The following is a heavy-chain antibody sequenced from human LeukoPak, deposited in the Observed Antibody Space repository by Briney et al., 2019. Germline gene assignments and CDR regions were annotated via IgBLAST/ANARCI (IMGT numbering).Heavy chain of an antibody. J-gene: IGHJ4*02. D-gene: IGHD1-26*01. CDR3: ARGAVGAAYDY. Sequence: PSQTLSLTCTDSGGSISRGSYYWSWIRQPAGKGLEWIGRIYASGSTNYNPSVKSRVTILVDTSKNQFSLKLNSVTAADTAVYYCARGAVGAAYDYWGQGTLVTVSS. CDR1: GGSISRGSYY. V-gene: IGHV4-61*02. CDR2: IYASGST.